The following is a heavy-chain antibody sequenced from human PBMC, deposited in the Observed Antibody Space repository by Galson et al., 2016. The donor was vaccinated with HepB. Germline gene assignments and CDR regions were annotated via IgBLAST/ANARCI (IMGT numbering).Heavy chain of an antibody. V-gene: IGHV1-69*13. CDR2: IIPIFGTT. Sequence: SVKVSCKASGDTFSTYAISWVRQTPGQGPEWMGGIIPIFGTTNYAQRIQGRVMITADESTSTAYMELSSLRSEDTAVYYCARDTMVRGAKMDYWGQGTLVTVSS. D-gene: IGHD3-10*01. CDR1: GDTFSTYA. J-gene: IGHJ4*02. CDR3: ARDTMVRGAKMDY.